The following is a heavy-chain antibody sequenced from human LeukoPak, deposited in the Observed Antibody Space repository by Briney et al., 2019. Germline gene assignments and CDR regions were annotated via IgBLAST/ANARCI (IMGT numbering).Heavy chain of an antibody. J-gene: IGHJ5*02. CDR3: AKSIGSGSLLVWFDP. D-gene: IGHD3-10*01. CDR2: IRGSGEST. CDR1: GFTFNIYA. Sequence: GGSLRLSCAASGFTFNIYAMTWVRQSPGKGLEWVSGIRGSGESTYYADSVKGRFTISRDNSKNTLFVQMNSLRAEDTAVYYCAKSIGSGSLLVWFDPWGPGTLVTVAS. V-gene: IGHV3-23*01.